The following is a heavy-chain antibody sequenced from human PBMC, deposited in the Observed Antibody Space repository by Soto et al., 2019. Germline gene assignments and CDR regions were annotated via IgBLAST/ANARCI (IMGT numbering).Heavy chain of an antibody. V-gene: IGHV1-8*01. CDR2: INPNSGNT. D-gene: IGHD6-13*01. J-gene: IGHJ6*02. CDR3: ARGYSSSWESDLTYYYYGMDV. CDR1: GYTFTSYD. Sequence: ASVKVSCKASGYTFTSYDINWVRQATGQGLEWMGWINPNSGNTGYAKKFQGRVTMTRNTSISTAYMELSSLRSEDTAVYYCARGYSSSWESDLTYYYYGMDVWGQGTAVTVSS.